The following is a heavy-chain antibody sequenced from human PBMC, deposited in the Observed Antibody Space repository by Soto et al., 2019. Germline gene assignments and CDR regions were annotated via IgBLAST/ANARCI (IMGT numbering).Heavy chain of an antibody. CDR1: GGTFSSYT. Sequence: QVQLVQSGAEVKKPGSSVKVSCKASGGTFSSYTISWVRQAPGQGLEWMGRIIPILGIANYAQKFQGRVTITADKSTSTAYMELSSLRSEDTAVYYCARPRTNSGSPPFDPCGQGTLVTVSS. J-gene: IGHJ5*02. V-gene: IGHV1-69*02. CDR3: ARPRTNSGSPPFDP. CDR2: IIPILGIA. D-gene: IGHD5-12*01.